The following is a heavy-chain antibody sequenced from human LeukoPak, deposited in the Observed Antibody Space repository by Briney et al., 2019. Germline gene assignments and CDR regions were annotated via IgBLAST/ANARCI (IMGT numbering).Heavy chain of an antibody. D-gene: IGHD2-15*01. V-gene: IGHV1-69*13. CDR1: GGTFSSYA. J-gene: IGHJ4*02. CDR2: IIPIFGTA. Sequence: SVKVSCKASGGTFSSYAISWVRQAPGQGLEWMGGIIPIFGTANYAQRFQGRVTITADESTSTAYMELSSLRSEDTAVYYCARDKYKFPGYCSGGSCYDFDYWGQGTLVTVSS. CDR3: ARDKYKFPGYCSGGSCYDFDY.